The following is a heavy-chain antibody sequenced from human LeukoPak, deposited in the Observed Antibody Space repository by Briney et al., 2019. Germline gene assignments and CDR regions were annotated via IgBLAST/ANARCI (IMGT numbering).Heavy chain of an antibody. CDR2: IYHSGST. CDR1: GYSISRAYF. CDR3: ARGCPPQGGSSCGFSFDY. Sequence: SETLSLTCSVSGYSISRAYFWGWIRQPPGKGLEWIGSIYHSGSTYYNPSLKSRVTISVDTSKNQFSLKLSSVTAADTAVYYCARGCPPQGGSSCGFSFDYWGQGTLVTVSS. V-gene: IGHV4-38-2*02. D-gene: IGHD6-13*01. J-gene: IGHJ4*02.